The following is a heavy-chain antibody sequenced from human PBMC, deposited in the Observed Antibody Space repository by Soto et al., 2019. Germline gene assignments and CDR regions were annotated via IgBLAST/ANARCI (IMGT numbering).Heavy chain of an antibody. D-gene: IGHD3-3*01. Sequence: SETLSLTCTVSGGSVSSGSYYWSWIRQPPGKGMEWIGYIYYSGSTNYNPSLKSRVTISVDTSKNQFSLRLNSVTAADTAVYYCARSSIKPQVFMYPFDSWSQGTLVTVSS. CDR3: ARSSIKPQVFMYPFDS. V-gene: IGHV4-61*01. J-gene: IGHJ4*02. CDR1: GGSVSSGSYY. CDR2: IYYSGST.